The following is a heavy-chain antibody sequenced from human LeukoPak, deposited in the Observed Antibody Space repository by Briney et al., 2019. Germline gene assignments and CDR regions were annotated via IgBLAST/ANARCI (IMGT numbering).Heavy chain of an antibody. Sequence: APVKVSCKASGYTFTSYGISWVRQAPGQGLEWMGWISAYNGNTNYAQKLQGRVTMTTDTSTSTAYMELRSLRSDDTAMYYCAREPVPGNFDYWGQGTLVTVSS. CDR2: ISAYNGNT. V-gene: IGHV1-18*01. D-gene: IGHD1-14*01. CDR3: AREPVPGNFDY. CDR1: GYTFTSYG. J-gene: IGHJ4*02.